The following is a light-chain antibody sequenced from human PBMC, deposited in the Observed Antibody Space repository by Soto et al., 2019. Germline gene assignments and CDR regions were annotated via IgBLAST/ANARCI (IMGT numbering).Light chain of an antibody. J-gene: IGKJ1*01. CDR1: QSISSW. V-gene: IGKV1-5*03. CDR3: QRYNDNGT. CDR2: KAS. Sequence: DIQMTQSPSTLSASVGDRVTITCRASQSISSWLAWYQQKPGTAPNLLIYKASTLQSGVPSRFSGSGFGTEFTLTISRLQPDDSATYFCQRYNDNGTFGEGTKLE.